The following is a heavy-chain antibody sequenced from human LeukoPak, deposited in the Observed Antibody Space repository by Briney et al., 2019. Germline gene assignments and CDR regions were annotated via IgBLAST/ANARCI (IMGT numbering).Heavy chain of an antibody. V-gene: IGHV7-4-1*02. Sequence: ASVKVSCKASGGTFSSYAISWVRQAPGQGLEWMGWINTNTGNPTYAQGFTGRFVFSLDTSVSTAYLQISSLKAEDTAVYYCAREVRSRVGARDFDAFDIWGQGTMVTVSS. CDR3: AREVRSRVGARDFDAFDI. CDR1: GGTFSSYA. D-gene: IGHD1-26*01. J-gene: IGHJ3*02. CDR2: INTNTGNP.